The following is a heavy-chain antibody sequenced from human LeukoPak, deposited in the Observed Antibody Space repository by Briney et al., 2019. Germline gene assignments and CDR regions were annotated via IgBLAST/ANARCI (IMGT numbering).Heavy chain of an antibody. J-gene: IGHJ4*02. CDR3: ARGPPRYTSY. CDR1: GGSISSSSYY. Sequence: NTSETLSLTCTVSGGSISSSSYYWGWIRQPPGKGLEWIGSIYYSGSTYYNPSLKSRVTISVDTSKNQFSLNLRSVTAADTAVYYCARGPPRYTSYWGQGVLVIVSS. D-gene: IGHD5-18*01. CDR2: IYYSGST. V-gene: IGHV4-39*07.